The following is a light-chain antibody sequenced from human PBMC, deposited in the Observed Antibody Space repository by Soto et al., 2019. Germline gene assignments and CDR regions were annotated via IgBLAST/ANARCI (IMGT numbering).Light chain of an antibody. Sequence: EIVLTQSPGTLSLSPGERDTLSCRASQSVSSSYLAWYQQKPGQAPRLLIYGASSRATGIPDRFSGSGSGTNFTLTISRLEPEDFAVYYCQQDGSSPRTFGQGTKVEIK. CDR1: QSVSSSY. J-gene: IGKJ1*01. CDR2: GAS. V-gene: IGKV3-20*01. CDR3: QQDGSSPRT.